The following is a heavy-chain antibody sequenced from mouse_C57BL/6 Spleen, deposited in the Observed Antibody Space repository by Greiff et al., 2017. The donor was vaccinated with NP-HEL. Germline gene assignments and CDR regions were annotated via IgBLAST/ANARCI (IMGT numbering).Heavy chain of an antibody. CDR2: IDPSDSET. Sequence: VQLQQPGAELVRPGSSVKLSCKASGYTFTSYWMHWVKQRPIQGLEWIGNIDPSDSETHYNQKFKDKATLTVDKSSSTAYMQLSSLTSEDSAVYYCARWAYDYDGTGAYWGQGTLVTVSA. V-gene: IGHV1-52*01. CDR1: GYTFTSYW. J-gene: IGHJ3*01. D-gene: IGHD2-4*01. CDR3: ARWAYDYDGTGAY.